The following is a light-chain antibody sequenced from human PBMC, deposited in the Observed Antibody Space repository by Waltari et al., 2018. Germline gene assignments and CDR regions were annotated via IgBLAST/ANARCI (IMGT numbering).Light chain of an antibody. CDR3: GTWDSSLSGAV. CDR1: SSNIGNNY. J-gene: IGLJ7*01. V-gene: IGLV1-51*02. Sequence: QSVLTQPPSVSAAPGQRVTISCSGGSSNIGNNYVSWYRQFPGTAPKLLIYENTARPSGIPARFSGPKAGTSATLDITGLQAGDEADYYCGTWDSSLSGAVFGGGTHLTVL. CDR2: ENT.